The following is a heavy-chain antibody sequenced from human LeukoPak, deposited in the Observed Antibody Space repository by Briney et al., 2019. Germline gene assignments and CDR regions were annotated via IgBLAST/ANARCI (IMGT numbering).Heavy chain of an antibody. D-gene: IGHD3-10*01. J-gene: IGHJ4*02. CDR2: INHSGST. Sequence: SETLSLTCAVYGGSFSGYYWSWIRRPPGKGLEWIGEINHSGSTNYNPSLKSRVTISVDTSKNQFSLKLSSVTAADTAVYYCARLWFGGYYFDYWGQGTLVTVSS. CDR3: ARLWFGGYYFDY. V-gene: IGHV4-34*01. CDR1: GGSFSGYY.